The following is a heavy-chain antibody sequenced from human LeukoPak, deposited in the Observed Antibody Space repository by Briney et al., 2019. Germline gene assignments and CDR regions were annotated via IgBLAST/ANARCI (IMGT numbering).Heavy chain of an antibody. V-gene: IGHV1-2*02. Sequence: ASLKVSCKASGYTFTDYYMHWVRQAPGQGLEWMAWINPNNGDTNSAQKFQGRVTMTRDTSISTAYMELSSLRSDDTAVYYCARVHGDGYNFDYWGQGTLVTVSS. CDR1: GYTFTDYY. J-gene: IGHJ4*02. CDR2: INPNNGDT. CDR3: ARVHGDGYNFDY. D-gene: IGHD5-24*01.